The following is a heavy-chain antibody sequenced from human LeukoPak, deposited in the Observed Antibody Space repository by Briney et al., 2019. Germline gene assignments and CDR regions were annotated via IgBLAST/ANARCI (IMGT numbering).Heavy chain of an antibody. Sequence: PGGSLRLSCVASRFTFSSYWMHWVRQAPGTGLVWASYISPDGSTTRYADSVKGRFTISRDNAKNRLYLQMNSLRVEDTAVYFCASAWSYWGQGALVTVSS. J-gene: IGHJ4*02. D-gene: IGHD1-1*01. CDR3: ASAWSY. CDR2: ISPDGSTT. CDR1: RFTFSSYW. V-gene: IGHV3-74*01.